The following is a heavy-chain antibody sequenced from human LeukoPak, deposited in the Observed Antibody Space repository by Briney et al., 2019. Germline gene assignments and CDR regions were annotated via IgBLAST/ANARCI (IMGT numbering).Heavy chain of an antibody. V-gene: IGHV4-39*01. CDR1: GGSISSSSYY. J-gene: IGHJ4*02. D-gene: IGHD6-6*01. CDR2: IYYSGST. CDR3: TRQKSSIAARSKGYFDY. Sequence: PSETLSLTCTVSGGSISSSSYYWGWIRQPPGKGLEWIGSIYYSGSTYYNPSLKSRVTISVDTSKNQFSLKLSSVTAADTAVYYCTRQKSSIAARSKGYFDYWGQGTLVTVSS.